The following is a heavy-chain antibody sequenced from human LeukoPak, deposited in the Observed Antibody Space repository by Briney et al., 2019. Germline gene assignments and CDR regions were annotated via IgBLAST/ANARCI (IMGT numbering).Heavy chain of an antibody. CDR1: GGSFSGYY. J-gene: IGHJ4*02. CDR3: ATRVGRYFDY. V-gene: IGHV3-53*01. D-gene: IGHD2-15*01. Sequence: PSETLSLTCAVYGGSFSGYYWSWVRQAPGKGLEWVSVIYSGGSTYYADSVKGRFTISRDNSKNTLYLQMNSLRAEDTAVYYCATRVGRYFDYWGQGTPVTVSS. CDR2: IYSGGST.